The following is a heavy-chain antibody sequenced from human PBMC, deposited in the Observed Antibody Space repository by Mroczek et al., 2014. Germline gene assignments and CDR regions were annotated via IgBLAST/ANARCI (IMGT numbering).Heavy chain of an antibody. Sequence: VQLVETGAEVKKPGASVKVSCKASGYTFTGYYMHWVRQAPGQGLEWMGWINPNSGGTNYAQKFQGRVTMTRDTSISTAYMELSRLRSDDTAVYYCARRKYGGWKTDDAFDIWAKGQWSPSLQ. CDR3: ARRKYGGWKTDDAFDI. CDR1: GYTFTGYY. V-gene: IGHV1-2*02. J-gene: IGHJ3*02. CDR2: INPNSGGT. D-gene: IGHD4-23*01.